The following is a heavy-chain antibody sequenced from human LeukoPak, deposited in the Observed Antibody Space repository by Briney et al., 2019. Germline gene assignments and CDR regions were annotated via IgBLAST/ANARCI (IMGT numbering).Heavy chain of an antibody. D-gene: IGHD3-16*01. Sequence: SETLSLTCTVSGDYISSTNSFWAWIRQPPGKGLEWIGNVYYSGNTHYNPSLKSRVTILLDTSKNQFSRRLTSVTAADTAVYYCARHGLYQDYGYWGQGTLVTVSS. CDR1: GDYISSTNSF. J-gene: IGHJ4*02. CDR3: ARHGLYQDYGY. CDR2: VYYSGNT. V-gene: IGHV4-39*01.